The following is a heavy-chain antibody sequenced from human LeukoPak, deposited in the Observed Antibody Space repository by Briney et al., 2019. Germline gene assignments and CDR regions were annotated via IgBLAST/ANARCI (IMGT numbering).Heavy chain of an antibody. J-gene: IGHJ4*02. CDR1: GGSLSSSSYY. Sequence: TSETLSLTCTVSGGSLSSSSYYWGWIRQPPGKGLEWIGSIYYSGSTYYNPSLKSRVTISVDTSKNQFSLKLSSVTAADTAVYYCARQGYSSGWYFDYWGQGTLVTVSS. CDR2: IYYSGST. CDR3: ARQGYSSGWYFDY. V-gene: IGHV4-39*01. D-gene: IGHD6-19*01.